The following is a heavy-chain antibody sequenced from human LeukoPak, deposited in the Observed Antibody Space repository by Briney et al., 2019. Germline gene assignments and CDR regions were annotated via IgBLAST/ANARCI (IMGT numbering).Heavy chain of an antibody. D-gene: IGHD1-26*01. CDR3: ARVPPFIVGATSAFDI. J-gene: IGHJ3*02. CDR2: TYYSGST. Sequence: SETLSLTCTVSGGSISSYYWSWIRQPPGKGLEWTGYTYYSGSTNYNPSLKSRVTISVDTSKNQFSLKLSSVTAADTAVYYCARVPPFIVGATSAFDIWGQGTMVTVSS. V-gene: IGHV4-59*01. CDR1: GGSISSYY.